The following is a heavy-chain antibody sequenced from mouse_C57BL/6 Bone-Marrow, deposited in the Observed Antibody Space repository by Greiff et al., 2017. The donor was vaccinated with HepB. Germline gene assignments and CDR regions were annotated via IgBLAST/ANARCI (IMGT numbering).Heavy chain of an antibody. CDR1: GFTFSSYA. J-gene: IGHJ3*01. Sequence: EVQVVESGGGLVKPGGSLKLSCAASGFTFSSYAMSWVRQTPEKRLEWVATISDGGSYTYYPDNVKGRFTISRDNAKNNLYLQMSHLKSEDTAMYYCARGYYGSSYPAWFAYWGQGTLVTVSA. CDR2: ISDGGSYT. V-gene: IGHV5-4*01. D-gene: IGHD1-1*01. CDR3: ARGYYGSSYPAWFAY.